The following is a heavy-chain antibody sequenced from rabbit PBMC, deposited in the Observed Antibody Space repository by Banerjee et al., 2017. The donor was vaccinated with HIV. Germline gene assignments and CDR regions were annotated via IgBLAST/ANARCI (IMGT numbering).Heavy chain of an antibody. J-gene: IGHJ3*01. V-gene: IGHV1S45*01. Sequence: QEQLEESGGDLVKPEGSLTLTCTASGFDLSNNYVMCWVRQAPGKGLEWIACIRAGSSGSTYYANWVNGRFTISKISSTTVTLQMTSLTAADTATYFCARDLAGVIGWNFGLWGQGTLVPS. CDR3: ARDLAGVIGWNFGL. D-gene: IGHD4-1*01. CDR2: IRAGSSGST. CDR1: GFDLSNNYV.